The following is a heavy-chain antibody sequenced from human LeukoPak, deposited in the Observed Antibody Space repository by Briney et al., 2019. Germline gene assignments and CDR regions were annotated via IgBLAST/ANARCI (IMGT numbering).Heavy chain of an antibody. CDR1: GFTFGGHE. Sequence: SGGSLRLSCAASGFTFGGHEMNWVRQAPGKGLEWLSYISTTGSTIYYADSVKGRFTISRDNAKNSLYLQMNSLRVEDTAVYYCARADPYGDSTPDFWGQGTPVTVSS. V-gene: IGHV3-48*03. CDR3: ARADPYGDSTPDF. J-gene: IGHJ4*02. D-gene: IGHD4-17*01. CDR2: ISTTGSTI.